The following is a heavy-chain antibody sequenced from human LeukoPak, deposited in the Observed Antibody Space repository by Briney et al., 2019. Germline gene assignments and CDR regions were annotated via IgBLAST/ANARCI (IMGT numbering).Heavy chain of an antibody. J-gene: IGHJ4*02. CDR2: IHHSGHT. CDR1: GDSISSSHW. V-gene: IGHV4-4*02. CDR3: ARDQSVRSWYFDS. Sequence: KASETLSLTCAVSGDSISSSHWWTWIRQPPGKGLEWIGEIHHSGHTDYNPSLKSRVTISLDKSKNEFSLQMRSVPAADTAFYYCARDQSVRSWYFDSWGQGALVTVSS. D-gene: IGHD6-13*01.